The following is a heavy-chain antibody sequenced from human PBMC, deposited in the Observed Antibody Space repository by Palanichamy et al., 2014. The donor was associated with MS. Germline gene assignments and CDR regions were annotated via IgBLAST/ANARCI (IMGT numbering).Heavy chain of an antibody. CDR2: ISGSGGST. Sequence: EVQLLESGGDLVQPGGSLRLSCAASGFTFSSYAMSWVRQAPGRGLEWVSAISGSGGSTYYADSVKGRFTISRDNSKNTLYLQMNNLRAEDTAVYYCAKGSEEQWLRRANFGYWGQGTLVTVSS. CDR1: GFTFSSYA. V-gene: IGHV3-23*01. D-gene: IGHD6-19*01. J-gene: IGHJ4*02. CDR3: AKGSEEQWLRRANFGY.